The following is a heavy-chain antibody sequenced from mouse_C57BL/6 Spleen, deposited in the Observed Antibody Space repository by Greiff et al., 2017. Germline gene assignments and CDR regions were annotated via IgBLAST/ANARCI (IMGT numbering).Heavy chain of an antibody. J-gene: IGHJ3*01. CDR2: IDPETGGT. D-gene: IGHD1-1*01. CDR3: TRSTTVVGPFAY. V-gene: IGHV1-15*01. Sequence: QVQLQQSGAELVRPGASVTLSCKASGYTFTDYEMHWVKQTPVHGLEWIGAIDPETGGTAYNQKFKGKAILTADKSSSTAYMELRSLTSEDSAVYYCTRSTTVVGPFAYWGQGTLVTVSA. CDR1: GYTFTDYE.